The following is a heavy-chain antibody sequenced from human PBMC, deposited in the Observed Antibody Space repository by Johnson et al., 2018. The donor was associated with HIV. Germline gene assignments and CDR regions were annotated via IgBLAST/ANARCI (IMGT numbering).Heavy chain of an antibody. CDR2: INWNGGST. CDR3: ARAYSGSYSPRSAFVI. Sequence: VQLVESGGGVVRPGGSLRLSCAASGFTFDDYGMSWVRQAPGKGLEWVSGINWNGGSTGYADSVKVRFTISRDNAKNSLYLQMNSLRAEDTALYYCARAYSGSYSPRSAFVIWGQGTMVTVSS. V-gene: IGHV3-20*04. D-gene: IGHD1-26*01. CDR1: GFTFDDYG. J-gene: IGHJ3*02.